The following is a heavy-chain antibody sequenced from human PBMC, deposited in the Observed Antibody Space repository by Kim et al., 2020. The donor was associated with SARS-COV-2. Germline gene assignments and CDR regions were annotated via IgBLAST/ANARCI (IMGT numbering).Heavy chain of an antibody. CDR2: ISSSSSYT. D-gene: IGHD6-19*01. Sequence: GGSLRLSCAASGFTFSDYYMSWIRQAPGKGLEWVSYISSSSSYTNYADSVKGRFTISRDNAKNSLYLQMNSLRAEDTAVYYCARPGAVAGGYYGMDVWGQGTTVTVSS. CDR3: ARPGAVAGGYYGMDV. CDR1: GFTFSDYY. J-gene: IGHJ6*02. V-gene: IGHV3-11*03.